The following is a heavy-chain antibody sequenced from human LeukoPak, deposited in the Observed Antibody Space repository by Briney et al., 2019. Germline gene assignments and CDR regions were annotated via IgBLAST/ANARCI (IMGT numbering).Heavy chain of an antibody. Sequence: SETLSLTCVVSGGSLSTHHWSWIRQSPGRGLEWIGYISDSGSTNYNPSLKSRVTISVDTSKNQFSLMLSSVTAADTAVYYCARGYDSSAYYPFNYWGQGTLVTVSS. D-gene: IGHD3-22*01. CDR1: GGSLSTHH. J-gene: IGHJ4*02. CDR3: ARGYDSSAYYPFNY. CDR2: ISDSGST. V-gene: IGHV4-59*11.